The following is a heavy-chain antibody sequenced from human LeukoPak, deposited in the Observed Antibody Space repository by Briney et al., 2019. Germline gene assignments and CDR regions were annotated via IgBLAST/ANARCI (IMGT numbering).Heavy chain of an antibody. Sequence: PGRSLRLSCAASGFTFSRYGMHWVRQAPGKGLEWVAVIWFDGSHTDYADSVKGRFTISRDNSKNTLYLQMNDLRDEDTAVYYCARDKDGGWYYFHSWGQGTLVTVSS. V-gene: IGHV3-33*01. CDR2: IWFDGSHT. CDR3: ARDKDGGWYYFHS. CDR1: GFTFSRYG. J-gene: IGHJ4*02. D-gene: IGHD3-16*01.